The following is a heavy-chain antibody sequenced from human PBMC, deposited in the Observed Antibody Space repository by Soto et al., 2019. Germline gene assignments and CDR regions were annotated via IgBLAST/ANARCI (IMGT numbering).Heavy chain of an antibody. CDR1: GASISNGYYS. J-gene: IGHJ4*02. D-gene: IGHD1-26*01. V-gene: IGHV4-30-4*01. CDR3: ARGPSGDKVDY. CDR2: IHSGGTT. Sequence: QVQLQEPGPRLVEPSHTLSLTCTVSGASISNGYYSWSWIRQSPGTGLEWIGHIHSGGTTYSNPSLKSRLTISVDMSKNQFSLKLSSLTAADTAVYYCARGPSGDKVDYWGQGTLGTVSS.